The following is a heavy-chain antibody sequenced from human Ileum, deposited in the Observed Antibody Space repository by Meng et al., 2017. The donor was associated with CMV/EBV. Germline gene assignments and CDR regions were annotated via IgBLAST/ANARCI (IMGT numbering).Heavy chain of an antibody. V-gene: IGHV1-2*02. J-gene: IGHJ4*02. D-gene: IGHD2-2*01. CDR3: ARPLDSFSCTSFHFEY. CDR1: GYTFTGHY. CDR2: INPHSGAT. Sequence: ASVKVSCKASGYTFTGHYIHWVRQAPGQGLEWMGWINPHSGATKYAQMFQGRVAMTRDTSISTVYLHLGRLKSDDSAVYYCARPLDSFSCTSFHFEYWGQGTLVTVSS.